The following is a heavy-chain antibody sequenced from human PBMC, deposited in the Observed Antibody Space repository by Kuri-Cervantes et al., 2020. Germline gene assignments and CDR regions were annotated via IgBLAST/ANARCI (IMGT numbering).Heavy chain of an antibody. J-gene: IGHJ6*03. CDR3: ARGRGYSSSSDYYYYMDV. Sequence: SETLSLTCTVSGGSFSGYYWSWIRQPPGKGLEWIGEINHSGSTNYNPSLKSRVTISVDTSKNQFSLKLSSVTAADTAVYYCARGRGYSSSSDYYYYMDVWGKGTTVTVSS. V-gene: IGHV4-34*01. CDR2: INHSGST. D-gene: IGHD6-13*01. CDR1: GGSFSGYY.